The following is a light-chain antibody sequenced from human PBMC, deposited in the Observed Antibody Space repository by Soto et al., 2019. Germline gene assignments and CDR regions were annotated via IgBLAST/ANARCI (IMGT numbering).Light chain of an antibody. CDR3: QQHSHWPPWT. Sequence: EVVLTQSPATLSLSPGARATLSCRASENVMTFVDWYQQKPGQAPRLLIYGASNRATGIPARFSGSGSGTDFTLTISNLEPEDFAVYYCQQHSHWPPWTFGQGTRVEIQ. CDR1: ENVMTF. V-gene: IGKV3-11*01. J-gene: IGKJ1*01. CDR2: GAS.